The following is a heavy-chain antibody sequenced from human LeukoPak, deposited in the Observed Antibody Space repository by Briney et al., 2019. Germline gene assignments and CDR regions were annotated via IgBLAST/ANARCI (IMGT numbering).Heavy chain of an antibody. CDR2: ISWNSGNI. J-gene: IGHJ4*02. D-gene: IGHD3-9*01. CDR3: AREEGWGILTGYYNGYFDY. V-gene: IGHV3-9*03. Sequence: PGRSLRLSCAASGFTFDDYAMHWVRQAPGKGLEWVSGISWNSGNIGYADSVKGRFTISRDNAKKSLYLQMNSLRTEDMALYYCAREEGWGILTGYYNGYFDYWGQGTLVTVSS. CDR1: GFTFDDYA.